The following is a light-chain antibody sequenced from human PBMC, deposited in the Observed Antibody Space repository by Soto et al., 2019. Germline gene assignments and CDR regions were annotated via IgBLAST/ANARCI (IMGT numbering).Light chain of an antibody. CDR2: AGI. CDR1: SSDVGGYNY. CDR3: SSYTSTSTYV. V-gene: IGLV2-14*01. Sequence: QSALTQPASVSGSPGQSVAISCTGTSSDVGGYNYVSWYQQHPGKAPKPMIQAGINRPSGVSDRFSGSKSGNTASLTISGLQAEYEADYYCSSYTSTSTYVFGSGTKLTVL. J-gene: IGLJ1*01.